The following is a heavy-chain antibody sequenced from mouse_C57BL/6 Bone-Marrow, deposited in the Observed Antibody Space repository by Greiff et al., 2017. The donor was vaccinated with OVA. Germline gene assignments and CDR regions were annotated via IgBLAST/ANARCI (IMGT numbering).Heavy chain of an antibody. Sequence: QVQLQQPGAELVKPGASVKLSCKASGYTFTSYWMHWVKQRPGQGLEWIGMIHPNSGSTNYNEKFKSKATLTVDKSSSTAYMQLSSLTSEDSAVYYCARGAITTVYYFDYWGQGTTLTVSS. D-gene: IGHD1-1*01. CDR1: GYTFTSYW. CDR2: IHPNSGST. J-gene: IGHJ2*01. CDR3: ARGAITTVYYFDY. V-gene: IGHV1-64*01.